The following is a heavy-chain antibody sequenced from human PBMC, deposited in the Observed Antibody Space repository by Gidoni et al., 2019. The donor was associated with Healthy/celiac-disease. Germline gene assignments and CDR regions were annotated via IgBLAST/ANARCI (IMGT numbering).Heavy chain of an antibody. CDR1: GGSISTYY. CDR2: IYTSGST. V-gene: IGHV4-4*07. CDR3: AREDFSSGSTLAWFDP. J-gene: IGHJ5*02. Sequence: QLQLQESGPGLVKPSETLSLTCTYPGGSISTYYWSWIRQPAGKGLEWIGRIYTSGSTNYNPYLKSRVTMSVDTSKNQFSLKLTSVTAADTAVYYCAREDFSSGSTLAWFDPWGQGTLVTVSS. D-gene: IGHD3-3*01.